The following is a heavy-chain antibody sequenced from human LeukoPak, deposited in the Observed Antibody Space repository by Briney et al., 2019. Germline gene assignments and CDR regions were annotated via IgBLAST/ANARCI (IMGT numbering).Heavy chain of an antibody. CDR1: GYTFTSYA. D-gene: IGHD6-13*01. Sequence: VASVKACCKASGYTFTSYAMNWVRQAPGQGLEWMGWINTNTGNPTYAQGFTGRFVFSLDTSVSTAYLQTSSLKAEDTAVYYCARVSHTYSSSAAGDYWGQGTLVPVSS. J-gene: IGHJ4*02. V-gene: IGHV7-4-1*02. CDR2: INTNTGNP. CDR3: ARVSHTYSSSAAGDY.